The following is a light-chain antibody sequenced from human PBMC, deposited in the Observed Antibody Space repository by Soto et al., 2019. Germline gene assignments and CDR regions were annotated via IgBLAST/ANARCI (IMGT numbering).Light chain of an antibody. CDR3: NSYSGGPXLYL. CDR1: STDVGGYNY. Sequence: QSVLTQPASVSGSPGQSITISCTGTSTDVGGYNYVSWYQQHPGKAPKLLISDVSNRPSGVSFRFSGSKSGNTASLTISGLQAEDEADYYCNSYSGGPXLYLFGTGTKVTVL. V-gene: IGLV2-14*01. J-gene: IGLJ1*01. CDR2: DVS.